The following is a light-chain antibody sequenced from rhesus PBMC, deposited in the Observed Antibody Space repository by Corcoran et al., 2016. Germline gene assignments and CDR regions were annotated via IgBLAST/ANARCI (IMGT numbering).Light chain of an antibody. J-gene: IGKJ1*01. CDR3: HRLLGNPRR. Sequence: DIQMTQSPSSLSASVGDTVTITCRASQGISNYLAWYHQRQGKAPDPLIFYASTLKNGVPSRFSGRGVGTDFTLTVDGLLQKDLATYNFHRLLGNPRRFGQGTRGEI. CDR1: QGISNY. CDR2: YAS. V-gene: IGKV1S16*01.